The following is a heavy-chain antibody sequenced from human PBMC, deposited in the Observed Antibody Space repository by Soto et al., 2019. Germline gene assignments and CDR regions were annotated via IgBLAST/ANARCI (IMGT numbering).Heavy chain of an antibody. V-gene: IGHV3-30*18. Sequence: VQLVQSGGGVVQPGRSLRLSCVASGFTFSADGMHWVRQAPGKGLEWVSAISSDGNKKDYGDSVKGRFTISGDNYKNTLYLQMNSLRAEDTAIYYCSKAWGLYDGSGDCSDYVDYWGQGTLVTVSS. CDR3: SKAWGLYDGSGDCSDYVDY. D-gene: IGHD3-22*01. J-gene: IGHJ4*02. CDR1: GFTFSADG. CDR2: ISSDGNKK.